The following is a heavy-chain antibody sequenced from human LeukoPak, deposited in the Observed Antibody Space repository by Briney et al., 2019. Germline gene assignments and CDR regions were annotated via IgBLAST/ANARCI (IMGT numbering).Heavy chain of an antibody. J-gene: IGHJ3*02. CDR2: VTSNSDII. Sequence: GGSLRLSCAASGFAFSTYSMNWVRQAPGKGLEWLSYVTSNSDIIQYSDSVKGRFTISRDNAKNSLYLQMSRLRAEDTAVYYCARVRGGGGSYDIWGQGTMVTVSS. CDR3: ARVRGGGGSYDI. CDR1: GFAFSTYS. D-gene: IGHD3-16*01. V-gene: IGHV3-48*01.